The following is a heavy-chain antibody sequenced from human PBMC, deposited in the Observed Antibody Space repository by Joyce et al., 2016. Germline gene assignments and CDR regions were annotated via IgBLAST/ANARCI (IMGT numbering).Heavy chain of an antibody. CDR3: TRDSEPISFGGYSFDI. J-gene: IGHJ3*02. Sequence: QLVQSGGGVVRPGGSLRLSCNASGFTFSAFGVHWVRQAPGKGLQWVAFISDDGTKKYYGDPVRGRFVVSRDNSQSTLFLEMNSPRAEDTALYFCTRDSEPISFGGYSFDIWGQGTMVTVSS. CDR1: GFTFSAFG. D-gene: IGHD3-22*01. CDR2: ISDDGTKK. V-gene: IGHV3-33*05.